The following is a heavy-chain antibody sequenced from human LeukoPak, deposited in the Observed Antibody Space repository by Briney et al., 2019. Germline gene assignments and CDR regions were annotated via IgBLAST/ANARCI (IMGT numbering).Heavy chain of an antibody. CDR3: AREGDTGWFDP. D-gene: IGHD5-18*01. CDR2: ISSSGSTI. V-gene: IGHV3-48*03. CDR1: GFTFSSYE. Sequence: GGSLRLSCAASGFTFSSYEMNWVRQAPGKGLEWVSYISSSGSTIYYADSVKGRFTISRDNAKNSLYLQMNSLRAEDTAVYYCAREGDTGWFDPWGQGTLVTVSS. J-gene: IGHJ5*02.